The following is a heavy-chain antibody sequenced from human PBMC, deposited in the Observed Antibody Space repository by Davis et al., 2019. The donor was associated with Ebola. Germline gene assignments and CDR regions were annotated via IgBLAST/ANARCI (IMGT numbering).Heavy chain of an antibody. CDR1: GYTFTSYG. CDR3: ARDGSGWTYFDD. V-gene: IGHV1-46*01. Sequence: ASVPVSCKASGYTFTSYGISWVRQAPGQGLEWMGIINPSGGSTSYAQKFQGRVTMPRDTSTSTVYMELSSLRSEDTAVYYCARDGSGWTYFDDWGQGTLVTVSS. J-gene: IGHJ4*02. CDR2: INPSGGST. D-gene: IGHD6-19*01.